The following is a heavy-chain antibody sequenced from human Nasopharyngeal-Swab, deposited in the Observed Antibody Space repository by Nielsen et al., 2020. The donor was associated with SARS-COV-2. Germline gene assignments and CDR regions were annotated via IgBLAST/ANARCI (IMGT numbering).Heavy chain of an antibody. Sequence: GESLKISCAASGFTFSSYGMHWVRQARGKRLEWVAVIWYDGSNKYYADSVKGRFTISRDNSKNTLNLQMNNLRAEDTAIYYCAKDRDSGDYSEEYYHYYGMDVWGQGAPVTVSS. J-gene: IGHJ6*02. V-gene: IGHV3-33*06. CDR2: IWYDGSNK. CDR3: AKDRDSGDYSEEYYHYYGMDV. CDR1: GFTFSSYG. D-gene: IGHD5-12*01.